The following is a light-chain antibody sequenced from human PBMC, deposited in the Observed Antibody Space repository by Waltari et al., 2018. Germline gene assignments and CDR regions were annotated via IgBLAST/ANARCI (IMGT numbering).Light chain of an antibody. CDR3: QQYNQWPLT. CDR2: RAS. J-gene: IGKJ4*01. CDR1: QSVSTW. V-gene: IGKV1-5*03. Sequence: DIQLTQSPSTLPASVGDRVTITCRASQSVSTWLAWYQQKPGKAPKLLIYRASILESGVPSRFSGSGSGTEFTLTISSLQPEDFATYFCQQYNQWPLTFGRGTKVEIK.